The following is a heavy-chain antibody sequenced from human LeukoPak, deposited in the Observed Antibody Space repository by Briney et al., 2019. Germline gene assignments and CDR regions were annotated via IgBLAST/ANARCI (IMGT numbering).Heavy chain of an antibody. CDR1: GGSISRYY. CDR3: ARGGEYYGMDV. Sequence: SETLSSRTVSGGSISRYYRRCIWHRPREGLEWIGYIYYSGSTNYNPSLKSRVTISVDTSKNQFSLKLSSVTAADTAVYYCARGGEYYGMDVWGQGTTVTVSS. V-gene: IGHV4-59*01. D-gene: IGHD3-10*01. CDR2: IYYSGST. J-gene: IGHJ6*02.